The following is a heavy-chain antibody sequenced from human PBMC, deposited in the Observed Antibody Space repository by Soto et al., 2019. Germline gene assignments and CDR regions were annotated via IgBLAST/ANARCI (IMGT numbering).Heavy chain of an antibody. J-gene: IGHJ5*02. CDR3: ARQFCSCNACYGWFAP. CDR1: GGSFSTYF. CDR2: VYYSGIT. V-gene: IGHV4-59*08. D-gene: IGHD2-2*01. Sequence: WETLSLTCSVSGGSFSTYFWTWIPQPPGKGLERIGYVYYSGITNYNPSLKSRVTISVDKSKNQFSLRLSSVTAADTAVYYCARQFCSCNACYGWFAPWGQGTLVTVSS.